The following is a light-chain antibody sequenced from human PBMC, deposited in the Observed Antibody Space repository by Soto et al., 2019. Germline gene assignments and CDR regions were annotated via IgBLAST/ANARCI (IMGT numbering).Light chain of an antibody. Sequence: QSALTQPASLSGSPGQSITISCTGTSSDVGGYNYVAWYQQHPDKAPKLLIYDVSNRPSGVSIRFSGSKSGNTASLTISRLLPEDEADYYCTSYTSISTYVFGTGTKVTVL. CDR3: TSYTSISTYV. J-gene: IGLJ1*01. CDR2: DVS. CDR1: SSDVGGYNY. V-gene: IGLV2-14*01.